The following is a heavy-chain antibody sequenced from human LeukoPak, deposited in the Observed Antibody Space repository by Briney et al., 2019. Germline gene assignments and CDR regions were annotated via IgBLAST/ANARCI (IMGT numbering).Heavy chain of an antibody. J-gene: IGHJ4*02. D-gene: IGHD3-22*01. CDR1: GGSISSGDNY. V-gene: IGHV4-30-4*08. CDR3: ARPLGSGYYDFDY. Sequence: SQTLSLTCTVSGGSISSGDNYWSWIRQPPGKGLEWIGYIYYSGSTYYNPSLKSRVTISVDTSKNQFSLKLSSVTAADTAVYYCARPLGSGYYDFDYWGQGTLVTVSS. CDR2: IYYSGST.